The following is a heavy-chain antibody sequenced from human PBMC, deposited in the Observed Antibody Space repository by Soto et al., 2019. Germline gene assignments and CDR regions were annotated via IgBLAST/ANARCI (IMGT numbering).Heavy chain of an antibody. CDR1: GYTFSSYG. J-gene: IGHJ5*02. CDR2: ISPYNSNT. Sequence: QVQLEQTGAEMKKPGASVKVSCKASGYTFSSYGISWVRQAPGQGLEWMGWISPYNSNTKYAQKFQGRVTMTTDTSTSTAYMELRSLRSDDTAVYYCAREIYSTSWLDRWGQGTLVTVSS. V-gene: IGHV1-18*01. CDR3: AREIYSTSWLDR. D-gene: IGHD5-12*01.